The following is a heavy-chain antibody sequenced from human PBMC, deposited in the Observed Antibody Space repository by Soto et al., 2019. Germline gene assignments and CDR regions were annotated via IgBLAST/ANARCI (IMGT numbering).Heavy chain of an antibody. J-gene: IGHJ5*01. V-gene: IGHV4-59*01. CDR2: IFHTGFT. D-gene: IGHD3-22*01. CDR3: ARDRYFYDSRGYYRTLDS. CDR1: GGSFSNDY. Sequence: QVQLQESGPGLVKPSETLSLSCFISGGSFSNDYWTWIRQAPGKGLEWIGYIFHTGFTDYNPSVKSRVTISIDKSRNLSSLNLTSVTAADTAVYYCARDRYFYDSRGYYRTLDSWGQGTLVTVSS.